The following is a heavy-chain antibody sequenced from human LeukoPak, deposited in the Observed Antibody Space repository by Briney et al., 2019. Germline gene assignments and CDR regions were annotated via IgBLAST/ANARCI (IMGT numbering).Heavy chain of an antibody. CDR3: AGQYYHDSSGYPFDY. J-gene: IGHJ4*02. D-gene: IGHD3-22*01. CDR1: GFTFSSYW. V-gene: IGHV3-74*03. CDR2: INTDGSST. Sequence: GGSLRLSCAASGFTFSSYWMHWARQAPGKGLVRVSRINTDGSSTKYADSVKGRFTISRDNAKNTLYLQMNSLRAEDTAVYYCAGQYYHDSSGYPFDYWGQGTLVTVSS.